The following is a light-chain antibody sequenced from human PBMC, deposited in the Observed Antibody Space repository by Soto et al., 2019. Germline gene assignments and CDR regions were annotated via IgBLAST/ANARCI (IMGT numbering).Light chain of an antibody. Sequence: QSVLTQPASVSGSPGQSITISCTGTSSDIGDYNLVSWYQHHPDKAPKLMIYEVNKWPSGVSHRFSGSKSGNTASLTISGLQAEDEADYYCCSDAGRSARLVGGGTKLTVL. CDR3: CSDAGRSARL. CDR1: SSDIGDYNL. CDR2: EVN. J-gene: IGLJ2*01. V-gene: IGLV2-23*02.